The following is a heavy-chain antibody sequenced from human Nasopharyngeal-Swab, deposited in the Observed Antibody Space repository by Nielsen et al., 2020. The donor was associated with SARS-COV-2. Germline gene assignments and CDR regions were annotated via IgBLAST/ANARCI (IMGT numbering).Heavy chain of an antibody. D-gene: IGHD3-3*01. Sequence: GGSLRLSCAASGFTFSNAWMSWVRQAPGKGLEWVGRIKSKTDGGTTDYAAPVKGRFTISRDDSKNTLYLQMNSLRAEDTAVYYCARWSGYYYYYGVDVWGQGTTVTVSS. CDR1: GFTFSNAW. J-gene: IGHJ6*02. CDR3: ARWSGYYYYYGVDV. V-gene: IGHV3-15*01. CDR2: IKSKTDGGTT.